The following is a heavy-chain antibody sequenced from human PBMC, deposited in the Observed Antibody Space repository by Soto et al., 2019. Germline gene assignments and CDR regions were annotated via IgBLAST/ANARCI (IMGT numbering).Heavy chain of an antibody. CDR2: ISGSGGST. CDR1: GFTFSSYA. J-gene: IGHJ4*02. CDR3: AKVKGATTKLDYFDY. D-gene: IGHD1-26*01. Sequence: EVQLLESGGGLVQPGGSLRLSCAASGFTFSSYAMSWVRQAPGKGLEWVSAISGSGGSTYYADSVKGRFTISRDNSKNTLYLQMYSLRAEDTAVYYCAKVKGATTKLDYFDYWGQGTLVTVSS. V-gene: IGHV3-23*01.